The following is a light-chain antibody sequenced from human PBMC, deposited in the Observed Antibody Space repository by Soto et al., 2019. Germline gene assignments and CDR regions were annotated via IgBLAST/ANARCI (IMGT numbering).Light chain of an antibody. CDR1: QSVSSY. CDR2: DAS. Sequence: EIVLTQSPATLSLSPGERATLSCRASQSVSSYLAWYQQKPGQAPRLLIYDASNRATGIPVRFSGSGSGTDFNLTISSLEPEDFAVYYCLQRSSWPLTFGGGTKVEIK. CDR3: LQRSSWPLT. J-gene: IGKJ4*01. V-gene: IGKV3-11*01.